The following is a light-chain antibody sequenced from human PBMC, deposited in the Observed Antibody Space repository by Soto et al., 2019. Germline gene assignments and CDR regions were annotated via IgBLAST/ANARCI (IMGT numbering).Light chain of an antibody. CDR3: QQYGS. CDR1: RDISNY. CDR2: DAS. V-gene: IGKV1-33*01. Sequence: DLQMTQSPSSLSASVGDRVTITCQASRDISNYLNWYQQKPGKAPKLLIYDASTLDSGVPSRFSGSGSGTHFTFTITNLQPEDIATYYCQQYGSFGQGTRLEIK. J-gene: IGKJ5*01.